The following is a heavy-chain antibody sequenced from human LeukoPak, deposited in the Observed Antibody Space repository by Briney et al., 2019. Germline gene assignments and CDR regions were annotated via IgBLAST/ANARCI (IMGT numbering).Heavy chain of an antibody. V-gene: IGHV3-7*03. J-gene: IGHJ3*01. CDR2: INSDGSEG. CDR1: GFTFSSYW. CDR3: ARSSYSSSSSV. D-gene: IGHD6-6*01. Sequence: GGSLRLSCEASGFTFSSYWMSWVRQAPGKGLEWVASINSDGSEGYYADVVKGRFTISRDNAKNSLYLQINSLRADDTAVYYCARSSYSSSSSVWGQGTMVTVSS.